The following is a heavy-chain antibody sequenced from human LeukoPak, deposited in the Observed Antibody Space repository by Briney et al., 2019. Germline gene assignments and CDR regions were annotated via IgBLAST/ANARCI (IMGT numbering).Heavy chain of an antibody. CDR1: GFTFSAHN. CDR3: AREAPDWDVPDY. CDR2: ITDSGRHL. V-gene: IGHV3-21*01. Sequence: GGSLRLSCVASGFTFSAHNMDWVRQAPEKGREWVSLITDSGRHLYYEDYVTGGLTVSRDNAKPSLYLHLDSLTEDDTAVYYCAREAPDWDVPDYWGQGTLV. D-gene: IGHD1-1*01. J-gene: IGHJ4*02.